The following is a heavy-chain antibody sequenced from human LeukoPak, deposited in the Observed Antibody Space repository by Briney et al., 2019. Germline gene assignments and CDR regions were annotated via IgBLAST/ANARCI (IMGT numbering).Heavy chain of an antibody. CDR3: ARYAWSLGPAPGTPLFDH. Sequence: GGSLRLSCAASGFTFSNYAMPWFRQAPGKGLEWVAFISFNGSDKYYANSVKGRFTISRDNSKNTLYLQMNSLRAEDTAVYYCARYAWSLGPAPGTPLFDHWGQGTLVTVSS. D-gene: IGHD6-13*01. V-gene: IGHV3-30-3*01. J-gene: IGHJ4*02. CDR2: ISFNGSDK. CDR1: GFTFSNYA.